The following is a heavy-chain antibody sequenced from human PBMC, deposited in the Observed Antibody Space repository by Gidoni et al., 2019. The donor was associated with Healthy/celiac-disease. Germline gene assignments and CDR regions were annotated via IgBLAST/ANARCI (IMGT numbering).Heavy chain of an antibody. CDR2: ISSSSSTI. CDR1: GFTFSTHS. J-gene: IGHJ6*03. V-gene: IGHV3-48*02. D-gene: IGHD4-17*01. CDR3: ALDYGDPPYYYMDV. Sequence: EVQLVESGGGLVQPGGSLRLSCAASGFTFSTHSMNWVRQAPGKGLEWVSYISSSSSTIYYADSVKGRFTISRDNAKNSLYLQMNSLRDEDTAVYYCALDYGDPPYYYMDVWGKGTTVTVSS.